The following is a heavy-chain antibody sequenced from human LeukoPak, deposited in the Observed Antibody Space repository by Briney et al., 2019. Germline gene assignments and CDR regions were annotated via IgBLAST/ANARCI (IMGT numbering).Heavy chain of an antibody. V-gene: IGHV3-21*01. J-gene: IGHJ6*03. Sequence: SGGSLGLSCAASGFTFSSYSMNWVRQAPGKGLEWVSSIRSSSSYIYYADSVKGRFTISRDNAKNSLYLQMNSLRAEDTAVYYCGRVSVAGYYYYYMDVWGKGTTVTVSS. CDR1: GFTFSSYS. CDR2: IRSSSSYI. CDR3: GRVSVAGYYYYYMDV. D-gene: IGHD6-19*01.